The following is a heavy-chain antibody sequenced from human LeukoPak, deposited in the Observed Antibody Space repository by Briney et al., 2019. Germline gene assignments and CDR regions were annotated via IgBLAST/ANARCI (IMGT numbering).Heavy chain of an antibody. V-gene: IGHV4-4*07. J-gene: IGHJ6*03. Sequence: PSETLSLTCTVPGGSISIYYWTSIRQPAGKRLQSIGRIFTSGITNYNPSLKSRVTMSVDTSKNQFSLNLSSVTAADTAVYYCARESSGSYYNPQGYMDVWGKGTTVTVSS. CDR3: ARESSGSYYNPQGYMDV. CDR2: IFTSGIT. CDR1: GGSISIYY. D-gene: IGHD3-10*01.